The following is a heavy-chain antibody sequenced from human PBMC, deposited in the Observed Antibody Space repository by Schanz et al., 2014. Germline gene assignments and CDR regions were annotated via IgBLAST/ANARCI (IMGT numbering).Heavy chain of an antibody. CDR3: TADLWFGAVWGVW. J-gene: IGHJ4*02. V-gene: IGHV3-15*01. CDR2: IKSKTDGGTR. CDR1: GFTLNNAW. D-gene: IGHD3-10*01. Sequence: EVQLVESGGGLVKPGGSLRLSCATSGFTLNNAWMNWVRQAPGKGLQWVARIKSKTDGGTRDYAAPVKGRFTISTDDSKNTLYLKINSLQTEDTPVYYCTADLWFGAVWGVWWGQGTLVTVSS.